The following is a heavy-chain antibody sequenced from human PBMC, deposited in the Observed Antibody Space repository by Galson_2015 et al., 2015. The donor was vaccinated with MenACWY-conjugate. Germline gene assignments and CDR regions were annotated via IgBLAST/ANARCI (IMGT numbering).Heavy chain of an antibody. Sequence: SLRLSCAASGFTFSSYSMNWVRQAPGKGLEWVSSISSSSSYIYYADSVKGRFTISRDNAKNSLYLQMNSLRAEDTAVYYCARVYCSSTSCYTAPWDGWFDPWGQGTLVTVSS. CDR1: GFTFSSYS. D-gene: IGHD2-2*02. V-gene: IGHV3-21*06. CDR3: ARVYCSSTSCYTAPWDGWFDP. CDR2: ISSSSSYI. J-gene: IGHJ5*02.